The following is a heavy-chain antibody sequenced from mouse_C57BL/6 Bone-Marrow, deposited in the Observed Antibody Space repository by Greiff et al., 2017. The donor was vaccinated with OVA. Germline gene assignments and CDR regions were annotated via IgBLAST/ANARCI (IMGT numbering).Heavy chain of an antibody. J-gene: IGHJ4*01. Sequence: QVQLKQPGAELVKPGASVKMSCKASGYTFTSYWITWVKQRPGQGLEWIGDIYPGSGSTNYNEKFKSKATLTVDTSAGTAYMQVSILTSEDSAVYYCARGCLITTVVADAMDDWGQGTSVTVSS. CDR3: ARGCLITTVVADAMDD. D-gene: IGHD1-1*01. CDR1: GYTFTSYW. V-gene: IGHV1-55*01. CDR2: IYPGSGST.